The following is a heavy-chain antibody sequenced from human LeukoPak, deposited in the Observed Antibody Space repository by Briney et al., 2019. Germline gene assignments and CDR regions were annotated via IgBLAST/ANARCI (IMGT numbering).Heavy chain of an antibody. D-gene: IGHD2-2*01. CDR3: ARAIQSQLLKGYFDY. Sequence: GGSLRLSCAASGLTVVNNYMSWVRQAPGKGLEWVSIIYSGGPTYYADSVRGRFTISRDNSKNTLYLQMNSLTVDDTAVYYCARAIQSQLLKGYFDYWGQGTLVTASS. J-gene: IGHJ4*02. V-gene: IGHV3-53*01. CDR2: IYSGGPT. CDR1: GLTVVNNY.